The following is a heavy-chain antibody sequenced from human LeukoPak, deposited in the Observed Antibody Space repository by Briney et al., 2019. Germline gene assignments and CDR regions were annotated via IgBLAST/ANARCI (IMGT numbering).Heavy chain of an antibody. CDR1: GFTFRDSY. Sequence: GGSLRLSCAASGFTFRDSYMSWVRQAPGKELEWLSYINGSSSYTHYADSVRGQFIISRDNAENSLYLQMDSLRVENTAADYCSRATRTLAAPGLDYWGQGTLVTVSS. CDR2: INGSSSYT. D-gene: IGHD6-13*01. CDR3: SRATRTLAAPGLDY. J-gene: IGHJ4*02. V-gene: IGHV3-11*05.